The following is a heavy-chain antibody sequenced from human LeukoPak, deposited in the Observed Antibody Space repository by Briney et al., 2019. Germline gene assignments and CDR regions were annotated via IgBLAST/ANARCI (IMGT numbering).Heavy chain of an antibody. J-gene: IGHJ4*02. D-gene: IGHD3-10*01. CDR3: ARVVGGSTYYFDY. Sequence: SETLSLTCTVSGGSISSYYWSWIRQPPGKGLEWIGYIYYSGSTNYNPSLKSRVTISVDTSKNQFSLKLSSVTAADTAVYYCARVVGGSTYYFDYWGPGTLVTVSS. CDR2: IYYSGST. V-gene: IGHV4-59*01. CDR1: GGSISSYY.